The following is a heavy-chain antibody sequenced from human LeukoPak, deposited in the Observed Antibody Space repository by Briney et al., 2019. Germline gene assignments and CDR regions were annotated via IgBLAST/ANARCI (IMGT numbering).Heavy chain of an antibody. V-gene: IGHV1-46*01. J-gene: IGHJ2*01. CDR1: GYTFTSYY. Sequence: RASVTVSCTASGYTFTSYYMHWVRQAPGQGLEWMGIINPSGGSTSYAQKFQGRVTMTRDTSTSTVYMELSSLRSEDTAVYYCARDPRIPVTYFDLWGRGTLVTVSS. D-gene: IGHD2-21*01. CDR2: INPSGGST. CDR3: ARDPRIPVTYFDL.